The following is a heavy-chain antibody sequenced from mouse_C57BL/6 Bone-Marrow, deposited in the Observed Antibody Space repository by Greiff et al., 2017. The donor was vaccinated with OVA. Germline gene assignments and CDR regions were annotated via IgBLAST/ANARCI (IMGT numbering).Heavy chain of an antibody. Sequence: VQLQQSGAELVRPGASVPLSCKASGYTFTDYEMHWVKQTPVHGLEWIGAIDPEPGGTAYNQKFKGKAILTADKSSSTAYMELRSLTSEDSAVYYCTRGYSNYYAMDYWGQGTSVTVSS. J-gene: IGHJ4*01. CDR2: IDPEPGGT. CDR1: GYTFTDYE. CDR3: TRGYSNYYAMDY. V-gene: IGHV1-15*01. D-gene: IGHD2-5*01.